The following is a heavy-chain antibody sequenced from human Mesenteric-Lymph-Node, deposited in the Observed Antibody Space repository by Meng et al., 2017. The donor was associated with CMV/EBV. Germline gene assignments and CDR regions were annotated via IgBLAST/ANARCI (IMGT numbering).Heavy chain of an antibody. J-gene: IGHJ3*01. CDR2: ISGSGDRT. V-gene: IGHV3-23*01. CDR3: AKDSSVYSGIYYRPFDAFDV. Sequence: GESLKISCAGSGFTLSRYAMTWVRRAPGKGLEWVSSISGSGDRTHYADSVKGRFTISRDNSKNTLYLVMNSLRGEDTAVYYCAKDSSVYSGIYYRPFDAFDVWGQGTTVTVSS. CDR1: GFTLSRYA. D-gene: IGHD1-26*01.